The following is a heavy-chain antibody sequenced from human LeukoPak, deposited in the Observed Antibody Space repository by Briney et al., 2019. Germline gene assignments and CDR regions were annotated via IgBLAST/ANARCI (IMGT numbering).Heavy chain of an antibody. CDR3: ARGGTNDIVVVPAAPGRYNWFDP. D-gene: IGHD2-2*01. V-gene: IGHV4-34*01. CDR2: INHSGST. Sequence: SETLSLTCAVYGGSFSGYYWSWIRQPPGKGLEWIGEINHSGSTNYNPSLKSRVTISVDTSKNQFSLKLSSVTAAGTAVYYCARGGTNDIVVVPAAPGRYNWFDPWGQGTLVTVSS. J-gene: IGHJ5*02. CDR1: GGSFSGYY.